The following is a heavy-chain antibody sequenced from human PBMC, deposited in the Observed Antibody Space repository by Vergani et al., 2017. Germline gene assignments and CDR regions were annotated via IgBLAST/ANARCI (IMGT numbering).Heavy chain of an antibody. V-gene: IGHV1-18*01. Sequence: QVQLVQSGAEVKKPGASVKVSCKASGYTFTSYGISWVRQAPGQGLEWMGWISAYNGNTTYAQKVQGRITMTTDTSPSTAYMERRSLRSDDTAVYYCARDRSRSSGGHRDAFDIWGQGTMVTVSS. CDR1: GYTFTSYG. D-gene: IGHD6-19*01. CDR3: ARDRSRSSGGHRDAFDI. CDR2: ISAYNGNT. J-gene: IGHJ3*02.